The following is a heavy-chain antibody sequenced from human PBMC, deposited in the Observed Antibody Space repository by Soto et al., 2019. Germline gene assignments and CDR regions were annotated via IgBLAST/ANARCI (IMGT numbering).Heavy chain of an antibody. V-gene: IGHV3-74*01. CDR1: GLTFSSYW. J-gene: IGHJ6*03. Sequence: GGSLRLSCAASGLTFSSYWMHWVRQAPGKGLVWASRINSDGSSASYADSVKGRFTISRDNAKNTLYLQMNSLRAEDTAVYYCARDPGRLVPAALIYYYYMDVWGKGTTVTVSS. CDR3: ARDPGRLVPAALIYYYYMDV. CDR2: INSDGSSA. D-gene: IGHD2-2*01.